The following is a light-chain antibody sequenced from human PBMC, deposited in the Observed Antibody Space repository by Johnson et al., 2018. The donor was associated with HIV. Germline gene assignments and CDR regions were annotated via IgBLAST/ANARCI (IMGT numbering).Light chain of an antibody. Sequence: QSVLTQPPSVSAAPGQKVTISCSGSSSNIGNNYVSWYQQLPGTAPKLLIYDNNKRPSGIPDRFSGSKSGTSATLGITGLQTGDEADYYCGTWDSSLSARYVFATGTKVTVL. CDR3: GTWDSSLSARYV. CDR1: SSNIGNNY. J-gene: IGLJ1*01. CDR2: DNN. V-gene: IGLV1-51*01.